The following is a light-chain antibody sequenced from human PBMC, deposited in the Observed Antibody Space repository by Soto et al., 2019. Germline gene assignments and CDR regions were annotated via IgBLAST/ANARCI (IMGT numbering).Light chain of an antibody. Sequence: EIVLTQSPATLSLSPGERATLSCRASQSVSSYLAWYQQKPGQAPRLLIYDSSNRATGIPGRFSGSGSGTDITLTISRLEDEDFADYYGQQRSSAVTFGGGTKVEI. CDR1: QSVSSY. J-gene: IGKJ4*01. CDR2: DSS. CDR3: QQRSSAVT. V-gene: IGKV3-11*01.